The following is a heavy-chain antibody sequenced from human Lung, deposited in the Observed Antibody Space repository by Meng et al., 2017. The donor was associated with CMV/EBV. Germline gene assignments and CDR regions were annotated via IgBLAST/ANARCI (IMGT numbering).Heavy chain of an antibody. CDR3: AKDGLEYNYDYWFEN. D-gene: IGHD3/OR15-3a*01. CDR2: ISFEGSNR. CDR1: GFTFSNYG. J-gene: IGHJ4*02. V-gene: IGHV3-30*04. Sequence: SXKISXEASGFTFSNYGIHYLRQTPGKGLEWVAVISFEGSNRYYAESVRGRFTISRDDAKNTVHLQMNGLRPEDTAVYYCAKDGLEYNYDYWFENWGQGTKVTVSS.